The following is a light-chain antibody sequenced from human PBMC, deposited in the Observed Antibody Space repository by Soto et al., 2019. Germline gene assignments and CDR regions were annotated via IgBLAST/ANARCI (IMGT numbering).Light chain of an antibody. CDR1: SSDVGGYNY. J-gene: IGLJ2*01. V-gene: IGLV2-8*01. CDR2: EVT. CDR3: SSFAGSNIVV. Sequence: QSVLTQPPSASGSPGQSVTISCTGTSSDVGGYNYVSWYQQHPGKAPKLMIYEVTKRPSGVPDRFSGSKSGNTASLTVSGLQAEDEAVYYCSSFAGSNIVVFGGGTKLTVL.